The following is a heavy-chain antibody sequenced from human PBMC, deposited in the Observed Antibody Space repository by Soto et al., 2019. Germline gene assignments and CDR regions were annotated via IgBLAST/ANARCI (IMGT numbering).Heavy chain of an antibody. D-gene: IGHD6-25*01. CDR3: AGAVGGQRLTMDV. CDR1: GGTFSSYA. CDR2: IIPIFGTA. V-gene: IGHV1-69*12. Sequence: QVQLVQSGADVKKPGSSVKVSCKASGGTFSSYAISWVRQAPGQGLEWMGGIIPIFGTANYAQKFRGRVTITAAESRSTAYMGLCSLSSEDTAVYYCAGAVGGQRLTMDVWGQGTTVTVSS. J-gene: IGHJ6*02.